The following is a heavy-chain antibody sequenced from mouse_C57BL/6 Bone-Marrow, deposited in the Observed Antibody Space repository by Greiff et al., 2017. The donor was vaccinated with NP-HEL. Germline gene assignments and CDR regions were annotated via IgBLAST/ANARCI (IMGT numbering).Heavy chain of an antibody. CDR3: ARAYYSNYGSDY. V-gene: IGHV1-69*01. CDR1: GYTFTSYW. Sequence: QVQLQQPGAELVMPGASVKLSCKASGYTFTSYWMHWVKQRPGQGLEWIGEIDPSDSYTNYNQKFKGKSTLTVDKSSSTAYMQLSSLTSEDSAVYYCARAYYSNYGSDYWGQVTTLTVSS. J-gene: IGHJ2*01. D-gene: IGHD2-5*01. CDR2: IDPSDSYT.